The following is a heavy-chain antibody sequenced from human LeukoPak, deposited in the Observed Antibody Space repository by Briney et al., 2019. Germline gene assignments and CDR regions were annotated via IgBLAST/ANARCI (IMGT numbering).Heavy chain of an antibody. CDR1: GGSISSSSYY. J-gene: IGHJ6*02. D-gene: IGHD3-22*01. CDR2: IYYSGST. CDR3: ARDRAYYYDSSGYLNYYYGMDV. Sequence: SETLSLTCTVSGGSISSSSYYWGWIRQPPGKGLEWIGSIYYSGSTYYNPSLKSRVTISVDTSKNQFSLKLSSVTAADTAVYYCARDRAYYYDSSGYLNYYYGMDVWGQGTTVTVSS. V-gene: IGHV4-39*02.